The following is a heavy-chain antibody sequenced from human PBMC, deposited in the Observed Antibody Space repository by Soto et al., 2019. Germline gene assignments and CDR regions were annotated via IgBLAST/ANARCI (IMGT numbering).Heavy chain of an antibody. V-gene: IGHV3-9*01. CDR1: GFTFDDYA. D-gene: IGHD3-10*01. J-gene: IGHJ4*02. CDR2: ITWNSGSI. Sequence: ESGGGLVQPGRSLRLSCAASGFTFDDYAMHWVRQAPGKGLEWVSGITWNSGSIGYADSVKGRFTISRDNAKNSLYLQMNSLRTDDTALYYCAKMSRVRGVRDYFDYWGQGTLVTVSS. CDR3: AKMSRVRGVRDYFDY.